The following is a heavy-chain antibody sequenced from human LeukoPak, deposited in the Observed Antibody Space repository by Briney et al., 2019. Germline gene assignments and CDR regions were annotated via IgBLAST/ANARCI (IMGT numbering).Heavy chain of an antibody. CDR3: ARVEASGYDYGAFDY. Sequence: GGSLRLSCAASGFTFSSYGMHWVRQAPGKGLEWVAFIRYDGSNKYYADSVKGRFTISRDNSKNTLYPQMNSLRAEDTAVYYCARVEASGYDYGAFDYWGQGTLVTVSS. CDR1: GFTFSSYG. V-gene: IGHV3-30*02. CDR2: IRYDGSNK. D-gene: IGHD5-12*01. J-gene: IGHJ4*02.